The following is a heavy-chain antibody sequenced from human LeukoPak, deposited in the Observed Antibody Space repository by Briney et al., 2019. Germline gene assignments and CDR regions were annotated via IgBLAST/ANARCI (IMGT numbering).Heavy chain of an antibody. CDR2: IYPGDSDT. J-gene: IGHJ5*02. CDR3: ARRGMTTVTKNWFDP. CDR1: GYSFTSYW. Sequence: GESLKISCKGSGYSFTSYWIGWVRPMPGKGLEWMGIIYPGDSDTRYSPSFQGQVTISADKSISTAYLQWSSLKASDTAMYYCARRGMTTVTKNWFDPWGQGTLVTVSS. D-gene: IGHD4-17*01. V-gene: IGHV5-51*01.